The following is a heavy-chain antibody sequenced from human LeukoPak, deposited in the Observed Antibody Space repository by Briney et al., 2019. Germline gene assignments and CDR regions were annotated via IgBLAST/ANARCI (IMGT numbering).Heavy chain of an antibody. J-gene: IGHJ5*02. CDR1: GYTFTGYY. V-gene: IGHV1-2*02. CDR3: ARALGRYNWFDP. Sequence: ASVKVSCKASGYTFTGYYMHWVRQAPGQGLEWIGWINPNSGGTNCAQKFQGRVTMTRDTSISTAYMELSRLRSDDTAVYYCARALGRYNWFDPWGQGTLVTVSS. CDR2: INPNSGGT.